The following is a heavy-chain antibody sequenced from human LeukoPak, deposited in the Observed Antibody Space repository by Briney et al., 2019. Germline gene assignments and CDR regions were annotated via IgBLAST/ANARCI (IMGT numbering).Heavy chain of an antibody. CDR1: GFTFSSYA. Sequence: PGGSLRLSCAASGFTFSSYAMSWVRQAPGKGLEWVSAISGSGGSTYYADSVKGRFTISRDNSKNTPYLQMNSPRAEDTAVYYCAKVVFDSSGYYGDAFDIWGQGTMVTVSS. CDR2: ISGSGGST. J-gene: IGHJ3*02. CDR3: AKVVFDSSGYYGDAFDI. V-gene: IGHV3-23*01. D-gene: IGHD3-22*01.